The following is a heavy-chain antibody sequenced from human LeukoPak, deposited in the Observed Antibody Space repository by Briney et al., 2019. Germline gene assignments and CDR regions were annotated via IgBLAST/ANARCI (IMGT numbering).Heavy chain of an antibody. CDR1: GGSISSSSYY. D-gene: IGHD3-22*01. CDR3: ARGRYYYDSSGYHCFDY. V-gene: IGHV4-39*07. J-gene: IGHJ4*02. Sequence: SETLSLTCTVSGGSISSSSYYWGWIRQPPGKGLEWIGSIYYSGSTNYNPSLKSRVTISVDTSKNQFSLKLSSVTAADTAVYYCARGRYYYDSSGYHCFDYWGQGTLVTVSS. CDR2: IYYSGST.